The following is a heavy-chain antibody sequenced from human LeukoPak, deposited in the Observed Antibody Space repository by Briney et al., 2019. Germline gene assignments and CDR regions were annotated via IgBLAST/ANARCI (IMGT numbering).Heavy chain of an antibody. D-gene: IGHD1-26*01. V-gene: IGHV3-48*03. Sequence: GGSLRLSCAASGFTFSSYEMNWVRQAPGKGLEWVSYISSGRDTIYYPASVKGRFLISRDNSKNTVYLQMNSLRPEDTALYYCARESHEGATRAYNWFDPWGQGTLVTVSS. CDR1: GFTFSSYE. CDR2: ISSGRDTI. CDR3: ARESHEGATRAYNWFDP. J-gene: IGHJ5*02.